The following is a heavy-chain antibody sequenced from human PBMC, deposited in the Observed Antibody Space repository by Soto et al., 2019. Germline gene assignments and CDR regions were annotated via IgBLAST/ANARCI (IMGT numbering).Heavy chain of an antibody. CDR3: ARDRTTVTTYYYYGMDV. Sequence: SQTLSLTCAISGDSVSSNSAAWNWIRQSPSRGLEWLGRTYYRSKWYNDYAVSVKSRITINPDTSKNQFSLQLNSVTPEDTAVYYCARDRTTVTTYYYYGMDVWGQGTTVTGSS. V-gene: IGHV6-1*01. D-gene: IGHD4-17*01. CDR1: GDSVSSNSAA. CDR2: TYYRSKWYN. J-gene: IGHJ6*02.